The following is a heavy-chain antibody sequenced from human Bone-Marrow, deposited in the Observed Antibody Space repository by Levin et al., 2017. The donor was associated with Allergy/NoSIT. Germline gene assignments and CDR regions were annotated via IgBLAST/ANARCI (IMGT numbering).Heavy chain of an antibody. CDR3: ARIRDGISGYFHDAFDI. J-gene: IGHJ3*02. CDR2: IDWDDDK. Sequence: ESGPTLVKPTQTLTLTCTFSGFSLSTSGMCVSWIRQPPGKALEWLALIDWDDDKYYRTSLKTRLTISKDTSKNRVVLTMTNMDPVDTATYYCARIRDGISGYFHDAFDIWGQGTLVTVSS. CDR1: GFSLSTSGMC. V-gene: IGHV2-70*01. D-gene: IGHD3-22*01.